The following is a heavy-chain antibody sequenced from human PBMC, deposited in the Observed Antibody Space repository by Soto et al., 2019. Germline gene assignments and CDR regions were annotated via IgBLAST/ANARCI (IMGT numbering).Heavy chain of an antibody. D-gene: IGHD3-10*01. CDR3: AKNHLVRGVTPNWFDP. CDR2: ISWDGGST. CDR1: GFTFDDYT. V-gene: IGHV3-43*01. J-gene: IGHJ5*02. Sequence: GGSLRLSCAASGFTFDDYTMHWVRQAPGKGLEWVSLISWDGGSTYYADSVKGRFTISRDNSKNSLYLQMNSLRTEDTALYYCAKNHLVRGVTPNWFDPWGQGTLVTVSS.